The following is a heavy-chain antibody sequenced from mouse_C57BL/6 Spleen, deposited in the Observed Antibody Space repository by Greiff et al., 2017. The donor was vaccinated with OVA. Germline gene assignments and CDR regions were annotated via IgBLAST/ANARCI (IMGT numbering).Heavy chain of an antibody. CDR1: GFTFSDYY. Sequence: EVQVVESEGGLVQPGSSMKLSCTASGFTFSDYYMAWVRQVPEKGLEWVANINYDGSSTYYLDSLKSRFIISRDNAKNILYLQMSSLKSEDTATYYCARGGAQALDYWGQGTTLTVSS. J-gene: IGHJ2*01. CDR3: ARGGAQALDY. V-gene: IGHV5-16*01. D-gene: IGHD3-2*02. CDR2: INYDGSST.